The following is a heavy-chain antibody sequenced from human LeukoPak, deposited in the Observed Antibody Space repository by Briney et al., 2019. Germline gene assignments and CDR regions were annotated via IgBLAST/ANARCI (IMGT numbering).Heavy chain of an antibody. CDR3: VIEQRSYDFSLGFYIAHGMDV. CDR2: IYYTGST. V-gene: IGHV4-59*01. J-gene: IGHJ6*02. D-gene: IGHD3-3*01. CDR1: GGSIGSFY. Sequence: SETLSLTCTVSGGSIGSFYWSWIRQPPGKGLEWIGYIYYTGSTNYNPSLKSRVTISVDTSKNQFSLKLSSVTAADTAVYYCVIEQRSYDFSLGFYIAHGMDVWGQGTTVTVSS.